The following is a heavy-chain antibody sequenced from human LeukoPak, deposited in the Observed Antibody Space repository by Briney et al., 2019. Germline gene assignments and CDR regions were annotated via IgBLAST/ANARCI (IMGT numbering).Heavy chain of an antibody. V-gene: IGHV3-23*01. J-gene: IGHJ4*02. CDR1: GFTFSSYA. CDR3: AKGIYSNTWYTFDY. CDR2: FSGGAGST. Sequence: PGGSLRLFCAASGFTFSSYAMSWVRQAPGKGLEWVSSFSGGAGSTHYADSVKGRVTISRDNSKNTLYLQMNSLRVEDTAVYYCAKGIYSNTWYTFDYWGQGTLVTVSS. D-gene: IGHD6-13*01.